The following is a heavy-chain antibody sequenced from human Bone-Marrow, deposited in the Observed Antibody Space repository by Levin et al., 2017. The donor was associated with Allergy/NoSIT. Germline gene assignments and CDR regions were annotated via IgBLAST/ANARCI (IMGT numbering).Heavy chain of an antibody. Sequence: PSETLSLTCAVSGGSMNSSNWWSWVRQAPGKGLEWIGEIYQSGNTDYNPSLKSLATISVDTSNNLFFLKLSSVVAADTAVYYCATCGDDCVDGVGSWGQATLVTVSS. CDR1: GGSMNSSNW. CDR3: ATCGDDCVDGVGS. J-gene: IGHJ3*01. V-gene: IGHV4-4*02. D-gene: IGHD2-21*02. CDR2: IYQSGNT.